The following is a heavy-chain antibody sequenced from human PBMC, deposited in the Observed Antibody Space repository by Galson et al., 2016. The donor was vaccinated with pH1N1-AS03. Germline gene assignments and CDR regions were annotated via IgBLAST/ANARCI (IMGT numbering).Heavy chain of an antibody. J-gene: IGHJ3*02. Sequence: ETLSLTCTVSGGSVSSGGYYWSWLRQPPGERLEWIAYIYYTGATHYNPPLQSRVPISIDPSKNQFSLNLGSVTVADTAVYFRARERVYSGIRHPCGIWGQGTMVTVSS. CDR3: ARERVYSGIRHPCGI. CDR2: IYYTGAT. V-gene: IGHV4-61*08. D-gene: IGHD3-10*01. CDR1: GGSVSSGGYY.